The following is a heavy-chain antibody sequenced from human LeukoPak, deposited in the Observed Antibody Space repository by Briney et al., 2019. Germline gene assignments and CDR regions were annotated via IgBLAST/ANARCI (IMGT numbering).Heavy chain of an antibody. J-gene: IGHJ1*01. V-gene: IGHV3-74*03. CDR2: ISAVSIST. CDR3: VKDSSAATY. D-gene: IGHD6-13*01. CDR1: GFTFSYHW. Sequence: GGSLRLSCATSGFTFSYHWMQWVRHAPGKGLVWVSRISAVSISTTYADSVTGRFTISRDNAKYTLYLQMSSLRAEDTDVYYCVKDSSAATYWGLGTLVTLSS.